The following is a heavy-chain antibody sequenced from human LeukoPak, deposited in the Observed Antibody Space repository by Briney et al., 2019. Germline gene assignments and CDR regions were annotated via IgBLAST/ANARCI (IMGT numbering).Heavy chain of an antibody. V-gene: IGHV4-4*07. CDR1: GGSFSGYY. J-gene: IGHJ4*02. CDR2: IYTSGST. D-gene: IGHD2-15*01. CDR3: ARDLGYCSGGSCSFDY. Sequence: PSETLSLTCAVYGGSFSGYYWSWIRQPAGKGLEWIGRIYTSGSTNYNPSLKSRVTMSVDTSKNQFSLKLSSVTAADTAVYYCARDLGYCSGGSCSFDYWGQGTLVTVSS.